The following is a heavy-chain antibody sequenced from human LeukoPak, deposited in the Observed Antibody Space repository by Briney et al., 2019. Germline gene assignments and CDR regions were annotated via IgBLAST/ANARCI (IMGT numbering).Heavy chain of an antibody. D-gene: IGHD3-22*01. CDR3: ARLGVYYYGSSGYLYFDY. J-gene: IGHJ4*02. CDR2: IYPGDSDT. CDR1: GYSFTSYW. V-gene: IGHV5-51*01. Sequence: GESLKISCKGSGYSFTSYWIGWVRQMPGKGLEWMGIIYPGDSDTRYSPSFQGQVTISADKSIRIAYLQWSSLKASDTAMYYCARLGVYYYGSSGYLYFDYWGQGTLVTVSS.